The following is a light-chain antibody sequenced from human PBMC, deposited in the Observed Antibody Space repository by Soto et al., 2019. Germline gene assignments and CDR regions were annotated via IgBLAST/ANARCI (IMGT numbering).Light chain of an antibody. CDR3: AAWNDRPYLWV. J-gene: IGLJ3*02. CDR1: SSNIGSNA. V-gene: IGLV1-44*01. CDR2: RDN. Sequence: QSVLTQPPSASGTPGQGVSISCSGSSSNIGSNAVHWYQQFPGTAPRLLIYRDNQRPSGVPDRFSGSKSGTSASLVISGLQSEDEADYYCAAWNDRPYLWVFGGGTKVTVL.